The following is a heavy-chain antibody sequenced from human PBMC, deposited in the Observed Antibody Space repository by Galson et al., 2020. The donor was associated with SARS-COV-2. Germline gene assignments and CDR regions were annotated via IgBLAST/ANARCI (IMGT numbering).Heavy chain of an antibody. CDR3: ARAMYYYDSSGMDV. CDR2: IYYSGST. V-gene: IGHV4-59*13. D-gene: IGHD3-22*01. CDR1: GGSISSYY. Sequence: SETLSLTCTVSGGSISSYYWSWIRQPPGKGLEWIGYIYYSGSTNYNPSLKSRVTISVDTSKNQFSLKLSSVTAADTAVYYCARAMYYYDSSGMDVWGQGTTVTVSS. J-gene: IGHJ6*02.